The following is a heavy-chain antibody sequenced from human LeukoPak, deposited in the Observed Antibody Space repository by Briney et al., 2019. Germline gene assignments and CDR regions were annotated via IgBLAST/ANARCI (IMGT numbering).Heavy chain of an antibody. CDR2: INPNSGGT. CDR1: GYTFTGYY. D-gene: IGHD3-3*01. V-gene: IGHV1-2*02. CDR3: ARVGRGFWSGYYPIDY. Sequence: GASVKVSCKASGYTFTGYYMHWVRQAPGQGLEWMGWINPNSGGTNYAQKFQGRVAMTRDTSISTAYMELSRLRSDDTAVYYCARVGRGFWSGYYPIDYWGQGTLVTVSS. J-gene: IGHJ4*02.